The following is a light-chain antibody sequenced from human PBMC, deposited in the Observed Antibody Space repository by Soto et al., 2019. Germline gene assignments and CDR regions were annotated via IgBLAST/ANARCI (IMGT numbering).Light chain of an antibody. CDR1: SGHSNYV. J-gene: IGLJ2*01. Sequence: QPVLTQSPSASASLGASVKLTCTLSSGHSNYVIAWHQQQPEKGPRYLMKLNSDGSHSKGDGIPDRFSGSSSGAERYLTISSLQSGDEADYYCQTWDTGIRVFGGGTKLTVL. V-gene: IGLV4-69*01. CDR2: LNSDGSH. CDR3: QTWDTGIRV.